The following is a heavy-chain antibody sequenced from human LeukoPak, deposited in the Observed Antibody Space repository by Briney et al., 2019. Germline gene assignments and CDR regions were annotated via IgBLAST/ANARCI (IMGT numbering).Heavy chain of an antibody. V-gene: IGHV3-9*01. J-gene: IGHJ4*02. Sequence: GGSLRLSYEASGFKFDEYVMHWVRQAPGKGLEWVSGINWNSGSIDYADSVKGRFTISRDNAKNFLYVQMNNLRAEDTALYYCAKGTQRANSGCGYFIDYWGQGTLVTVSS. D-gene: IGHD3-22*01. CDR2: INWNSGSI. CDR3: AKGTQRANSGCGYFIDY. CDR1: GFKFDEYV.